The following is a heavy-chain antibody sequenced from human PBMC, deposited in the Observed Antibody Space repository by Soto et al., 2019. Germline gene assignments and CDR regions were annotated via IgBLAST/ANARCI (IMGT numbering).Heavy chain of an antibody. V-gene: IGHV3-21*01. CDR2: ISSSSSYI. CDR1: GFTFSSYS. D-gene: IGHD3-16*02. CDR3: ARDRDYIWGSYRSHDAFDI. J-gene: IGHJ3*02. Sequence: GGSLRLSCAASGFTFSSYSMSWVRQAPGKGLEWVSSISSSSSYIYYADSVKGRFTISRDNAKNSLYLQMNSLRAEDTAVYYCARDRDYIWGSYRSHDAFDIWGQGTMVTVSS.